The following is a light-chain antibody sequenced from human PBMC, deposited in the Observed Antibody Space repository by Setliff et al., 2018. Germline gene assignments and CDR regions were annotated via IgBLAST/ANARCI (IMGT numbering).Light chain of an antibody. Sequence: QSVLTQPPSVSAAPRQKVTISCSGSDSNIGSSYVSWYQQVPGTAPKIIIYDNDKRPSGIPARFSGSKSGNTASLTVSGLQAEDEADYYCSSHAVSNPFYVFGTGTKVTVL. CDR1: DSNIGSSY. V-gene: IGLV1-51*01. J-gene: IGLJ1*01. CDR2: DND. CDR3: SSHAVSNPFYV.